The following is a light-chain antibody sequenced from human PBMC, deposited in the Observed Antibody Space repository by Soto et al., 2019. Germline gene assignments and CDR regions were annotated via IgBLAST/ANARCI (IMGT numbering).Light chain of an antibody. J-gene: IGLJ2*01. V-gene: IGLV1-40*01. Sequence: QSVLTQPPSVSGAPGQRVTISCTGSSSNIGAGYDVHWYQQLPGTAPKVLIYGNSNRPSGVPDRFSGSKSGTSASLAITGFQAEDEADYYCQSYDSSLSGHVVFGGGTQLTVL. CDR1: SSNIGAGYD. CDR2: GNS. CDR3: QSYDSSLSGHVV.